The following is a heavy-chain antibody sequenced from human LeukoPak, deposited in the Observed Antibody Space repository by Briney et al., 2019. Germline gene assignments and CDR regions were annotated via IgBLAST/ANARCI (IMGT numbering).Heavy chain of an antibody. J-gene: IGHJ4*02. D-gene: IGHD3-22*01. CDR2: IYYSGAT. Sequence: SETLSLTCTVSGGSISSYYWNWIRQPPGKGMEWIGYIYYSGATKYNPSLRSRVTTSMDTSKNQLSLKLSSVTAADTAVYYCASSGYANSNFDNWGQGTLVTVSS. CDR3: ASSGYANSNFDN. CDR1: GGSISSYY. V-gene: IGHV4-59*01.